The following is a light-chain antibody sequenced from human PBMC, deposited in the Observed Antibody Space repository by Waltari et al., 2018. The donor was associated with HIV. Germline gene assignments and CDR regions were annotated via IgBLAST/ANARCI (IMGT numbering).Light chain of an antibody. CDR2: VTS. J-gene: IGKJ1*01. CDR3: LQTYSTTWT. V-gene: IGKV1-39*01. CDR1: QSINNF. Sequence: DIQMTQSPSSLSAFVGDRVTITCRASQSINNFLTWYQQKPGKAPQVLIYVTSNLQSGVPSRFSGSRSGTEVTLTISSLQPEDSATYYCLQTYSTTWTFGQGTKVEIK.